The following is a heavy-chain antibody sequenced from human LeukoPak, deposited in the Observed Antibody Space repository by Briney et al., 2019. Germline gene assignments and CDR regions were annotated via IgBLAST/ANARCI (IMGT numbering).Heavy chain of an antibody. CDR3: ARVQTEKLDP. CDR2: IYYSGST. CDR1: GGSISGSSYY. Sequence: PSETLSLTCTVSGGSISGSSYYWGWIRQPPGKGLEWIGSIYYSGSTYYNPSLKSRVTISVDTSKNQFSLKLSSVTAADTAVYYCARVQTEKLDPWGQGTLVTVSS. J-gene: IGHJ5*02. D-gene: IGHD1-1*01. V-gene: IGHV4-39*07.